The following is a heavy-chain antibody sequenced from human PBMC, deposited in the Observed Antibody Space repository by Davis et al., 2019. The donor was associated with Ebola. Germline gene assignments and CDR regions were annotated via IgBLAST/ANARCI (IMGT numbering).Heavy chain of an antibody. CDR3: ARGDWFDP. Sequence: SETLSLTCAVYGGSFSGYYWSWIRQPPGKGLEWIGEINHSGSTNYNPSLKSRVTISVDTSKNQFSLKLSSVTAADTAVYYCARGDWFDPWGQGTLVTVSS. CDR2: INHSGST. V-gene: IGHV4-34*01. CDR1: GGSFSGYY. J-gene: IGHJ5*02.